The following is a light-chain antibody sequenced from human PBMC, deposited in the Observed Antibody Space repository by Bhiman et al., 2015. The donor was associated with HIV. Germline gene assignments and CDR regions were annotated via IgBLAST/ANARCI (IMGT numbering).Light chain of an antibody. V-gene: IGLV1-40*01. CDR2: CNS. Sequence: QSVLTQPPSVSGAPGQRVTISCTGRSSNIGAGYDVHWYQQLPGTAPKLLIYCNSNRPSGVPDRFSGSKSGTSASLAITGLQAEDEADYYCQSYDSSLSVVVFGGGTKLTVL. J-gene: IGLJ2*01. CDR1: SSNIGAGYD. CDR3: QSYDSSLSVVV.